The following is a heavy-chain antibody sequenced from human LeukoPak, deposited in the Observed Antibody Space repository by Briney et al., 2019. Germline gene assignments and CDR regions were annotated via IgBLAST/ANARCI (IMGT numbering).Heavy chain of an antibody. CDR3: ARAPVESQLASATRWFDP. CDR1: EYTFPSYD. V-gene: IGHV1-8*01. J-gene: IGHJ5*02. D-gene: IGHD2-2*01. Sequence: ASVKVSCKACEYTFPSYDIHWLRQATGQGLAWMGWMNPNSGNTGYAHKFQGRVTMTRNTSISIAYMELSRLRSADTAVYYYARAPVESQLASATRWFDPWGQGTLVTVSS. CDR2: MNPNSGNT.